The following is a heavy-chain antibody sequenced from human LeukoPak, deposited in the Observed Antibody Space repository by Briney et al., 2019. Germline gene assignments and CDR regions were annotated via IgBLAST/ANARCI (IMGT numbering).Heavy chain of an antibody. J-gene: IGHJ4*02. CDR2: IEQDGSQK. Sequence: PGGSLRLSCAASGFTFSSYRLSWVRPALGKGLEWVASIEQDGSQKYYVDSVRGRFTISRDNAKNSVYLQMNSLRVEDTAVYYCARNSGSYPFDYWGQGTLVTVSS. CDR3: ARNSGSYPFDY. CDR1: GFTFSSYR. D-gene: IGHD1-26*01. V-gene: IGHV3-7*01.